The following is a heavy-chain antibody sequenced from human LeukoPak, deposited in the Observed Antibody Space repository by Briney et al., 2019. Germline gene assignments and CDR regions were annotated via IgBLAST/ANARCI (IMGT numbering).Heavy chain of an antibody. CDR2: IRQDSGAK. CDR1: GFTFSTYW. V-gene: IGHV3-7*01. D-gene: IGHD2/OR15-2a*01. J-gene: IGHJ4*02. CDR3: ATSSDASANM. Sequence: GGSLKLSCTVSGFTFSTYWMSWVRQAPEKGLEWVANIRQDSGAKYYVDSLRGRFTISRDTATNSLYLQMNSLRSEDTGVYYCATSSDASANMWGKGTLVTVSS.